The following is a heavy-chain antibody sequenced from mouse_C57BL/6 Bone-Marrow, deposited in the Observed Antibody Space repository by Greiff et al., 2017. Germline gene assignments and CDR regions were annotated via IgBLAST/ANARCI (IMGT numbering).Heavy chain of an antibody. V-gene: IGHV1-55*01. Sequence: QVQLKQPGAELVKPGASVKMSCKASGYTFTSYWITWVKQRPGQGLEWIGDIYPGSGSTNYNEKFKSKDTLTVDTSSSTAYMHLSSLTSEDSAVYYCAREGWAFDYWGQGTTLTVSS. CDR2: IYPGSGST. CDR3: AREGWAFDY. J-gene: IGHJ2*01. D-gene: IGHD2-3*01. CDR1: GYTFTSYW.